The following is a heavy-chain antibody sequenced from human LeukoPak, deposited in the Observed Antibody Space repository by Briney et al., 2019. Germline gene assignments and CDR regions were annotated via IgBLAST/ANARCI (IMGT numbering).Heavy chain of an antibody. D-gene: IGHD2-2*01. CDR3: ATQSTTYCSSTSCYYYYYGMDV. CDR1: GFTVSSNY. J-gene: IGHJ6*04. CDR2: IYSGGST. V-gene: IGHV3-53*01. Sequence: GGSLRLSCAASGFTVSSNYMCWVRQAPGKGLEWVSVIYSGGSTYYADSVKGRFTISRDNSKNTLYLQMNSLRAEDTAVYYCATQSTTYCSSTSCYYYYYGMDVWGKGTTVTVSS.